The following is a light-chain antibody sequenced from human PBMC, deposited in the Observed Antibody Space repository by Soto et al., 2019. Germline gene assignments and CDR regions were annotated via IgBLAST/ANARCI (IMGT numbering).Light chain of an antibody. Sequence: IQMTQSPSSLSASVGDRVTITCRASQGISVYLAWYQQKPGKAPKLLTYEASSLESGVPSRFSGSGSGTEFTLTISGLQPDDFATYYCQQFNSYPITFGQGTRLEIK. CDR3: QQFNSYPIT. V-gene: IGKV1-13*02. CDR2: EAS. J-gene: IGKJ5*01. CDR1: QGISVY.